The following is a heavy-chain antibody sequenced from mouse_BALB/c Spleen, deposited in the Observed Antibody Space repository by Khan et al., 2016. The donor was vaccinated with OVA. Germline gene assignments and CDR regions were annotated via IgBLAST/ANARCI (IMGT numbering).Heavy chain of an antibody. CDR2: IYPGDGNS. CDR1: GYTFTSYW. Sequence: QVQLQQSGTELARPGASVKLSCKASGYTFTSYWMQWVKQRPGQGLEWIGAIYPGDGNSRYTQKFKDQATLTADNSSSTAYMQLSSLASEDSAVYYCAREEITAGYFDYWGQGTTLTVSS. V-gene: IGHV1-87*01. CDR3: AREEITAGYFDY. J-gene: IGHJ2*01. D-gene: IGHD1-1*01.